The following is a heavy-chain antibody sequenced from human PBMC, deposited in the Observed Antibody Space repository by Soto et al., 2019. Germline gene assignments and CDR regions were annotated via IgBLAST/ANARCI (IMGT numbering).Heavy chain of an antibody. CDR3: ARVFGDSGFDVGGTPIDY. CDR2: IVPLIGSA. D-gene: IGHD5-12*01. Sequence: QVQLVQSGAEVKKPGSSVKVSCKASATSFSSFVISWVRQAPGQGLEWMGGIVPLIGSANYAQKFKGRVTITPDESTSTAYMEMSSLRSEDTATYYCARVFGDSGFDVGGTPIDYWGQGTLVIVSS. V-gene: IGHV1-69*01. CDR1: ATSFSSFV. J-gene: IGHJ4*02.